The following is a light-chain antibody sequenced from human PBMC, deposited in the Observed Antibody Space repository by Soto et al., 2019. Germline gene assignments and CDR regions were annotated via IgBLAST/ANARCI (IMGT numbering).Light chain of an antibody. J-gene: IGKJ5*01. Sequence: DIQMTQSHSTLSASVGDRVTITCRASQSLSSWLAWYQQKPGKAPKSLIYKASSLESGVPSRFSGSGSGTEFTLTISSLQPDDFATYYGQQYLSYPITFGQGTRLEIK. V-gene: IGKV1-5*03. CDR2: KAS. CDR3: QQYLSYPIT. CDR1: QSLSSW.